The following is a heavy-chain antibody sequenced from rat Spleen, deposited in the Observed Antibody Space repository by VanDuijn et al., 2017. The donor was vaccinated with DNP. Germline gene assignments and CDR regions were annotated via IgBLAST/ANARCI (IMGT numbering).Heavy chain of an antibody. D-gene: IGHD1-11*01. CDR1: GYTFTTYY. J-gene: IGHJ3*01. CDR3: ASESNGVLRAY. V-gene: IGHV1-43*01. CDR2: INMGSGGT. Sequence: QVQLQQSGAELAKPGSSVMISCRASGYTFTTYYIGWIKQTTRQGLEFIGYINMGSGGTNYNEKFKGKATFTVGKSSSTAFMQLTSLTPEASAVYNCASESNGVLRAYWGQGTLVTVSS.